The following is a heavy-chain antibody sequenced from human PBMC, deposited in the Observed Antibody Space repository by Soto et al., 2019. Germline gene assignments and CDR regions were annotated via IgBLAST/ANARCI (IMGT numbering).Heavy chain of an antibody. D-gene: IGHD2-8*01. J-gene: IGHJ4*02. V-gene: IGHV1-8*01. CDR1: GYTFTIYD. CDR2: MNPTSGNT. CDR3: TRGEWALSY. Sequence: QVQLVQSGTEVKKPGASVKVSCEVSGYTFTIYDINWVRQAAGRGLEWMGWMNPTSGNTGYALKYQGRVTMTRDTSRSNAYMELSSMTFEDTAVYYCTRGEWALSYWGQGTLVTVSS.